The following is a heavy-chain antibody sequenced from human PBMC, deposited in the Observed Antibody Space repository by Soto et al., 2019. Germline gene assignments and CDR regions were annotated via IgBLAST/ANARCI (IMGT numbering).Heavy chain of an antibody. CDR1: GYTVTTYA. D-gene: IGHD2-21*02. Sequence: APVKVSGKASGYTVTTYAIHCVRRAPGQRLEWMGRINAANGNTKFSQKFQGRVTITRDTSASTVYMELSGLTYEDTAVYYCARRVTPPGAGCFDPWGQGTLVTVSS. V-gene: IGHV1-3*01. CDR3: ARRVTPPGAGCFDP. CDR2: INAANGNT. J-gene: IGHJ5*02.